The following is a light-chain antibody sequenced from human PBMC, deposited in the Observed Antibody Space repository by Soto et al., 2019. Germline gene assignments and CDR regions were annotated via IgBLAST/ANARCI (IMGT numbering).Light chain of an antibody. J-gene: IGKJ4*01. V-gene: IGKV1-39*01. CDR1: QNIDNY. CDR2: ATS. Sequence: DIPMTQSPSSLSASLGDRVTITCRASQNIDNYLNWYQQEPGKAPKLLIYATSTLQSGVPSRFSGSGSGTEFTLTISSLQAEDFATYFCQESYTTPAVSLGGGTKVDIK. CDR3: QESYTTPAVS.